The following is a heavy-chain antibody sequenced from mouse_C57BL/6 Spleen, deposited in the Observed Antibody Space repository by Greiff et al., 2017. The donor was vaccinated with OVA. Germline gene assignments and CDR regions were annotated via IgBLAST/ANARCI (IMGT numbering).Heavy chain of an antibody. CDR1: GYAFSSSW. CDR3: ARSDYYGSSYERFAY. V-gene: IGHV1-82*01. D-gene: IGHD1-1*01. CDR2: IYPGDGDT. J-gene: IGHJ3*01. Sequence: VQLQQSGPELVKPGASVKISCKASGYAFSSSWMNWVKQRPGQGLEWIGRIYPGDGDTTYNGKFKGKATLTADKSSSTAYMQLSSLTSEDSAVYFCARSDYYGSSYERFAYWGQGTLVTVSA.